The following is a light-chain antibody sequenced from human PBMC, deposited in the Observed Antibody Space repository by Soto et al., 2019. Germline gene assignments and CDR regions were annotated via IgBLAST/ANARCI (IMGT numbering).Light chain of an antibody. Sequence: IVLTQSPGTLSLALGERATLSCRASQSVSSSYLAWYQQKPGQAPRLLIYGASSRATGIPDRFSGSGSGTDFTLTISRLEPEDFAVYYCQQYGSSQTFGQGTKVDI. V-gene: IGKV3-20*01. CDR3: QQYGSSQT. J-gene: IGKJ1*01. CDR1: QSVSSSY. CDR2: GAS.